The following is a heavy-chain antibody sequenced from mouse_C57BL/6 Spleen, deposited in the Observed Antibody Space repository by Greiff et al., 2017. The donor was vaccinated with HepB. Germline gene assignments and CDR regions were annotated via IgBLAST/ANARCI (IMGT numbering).Heavy chain of an antibody. J-gene: IGHJ1*03. CDR3: ARSVSGPLYFDV. Sequence: QVQLKQPGAELVKPGASVKLSCKASGYTFTSYWMHWVKQRPGQGLEWIGMIHPNSGSTNYNEKFKSKATLTVDKSSSTAYMQLSSLTSEDSAVYYCARSVSGPLYFDVWGTGTTVTVSS. V-gene: IGHV1-64*01. CDR1: GYTFTSYW. CDR2: IHPNSGST.